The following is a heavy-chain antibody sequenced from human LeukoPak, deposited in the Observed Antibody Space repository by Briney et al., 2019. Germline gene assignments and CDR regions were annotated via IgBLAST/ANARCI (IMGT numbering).Heavy chain of an antibody. Sequence: SETLSLTCTVSGGSISSYYWSWIRQPPGKGLEWLGEINHSGSTNYNPSLKSRVTISVDTSKNQFSLNLSSVTAADTALYYCARVATWRIAAADRSSFYFDFWGQGTLVTVSS. J-gene: IGHJ4*02. CDR2: INHSGST. V-gene: IGHV4-34*01. D-gene: IGHD6-13*01. CDR1: GGSISSYY. CDR3: ARVATWRIAAADRSSFYFDF.